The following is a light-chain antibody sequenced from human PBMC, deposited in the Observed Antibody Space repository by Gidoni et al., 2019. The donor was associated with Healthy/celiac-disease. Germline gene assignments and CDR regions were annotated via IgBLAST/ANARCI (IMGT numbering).Light chain of an antibody. Sequence: SVLTQPPSVSGAPGQRVTISCTGSSSNIGAGYDVHWYQQLPGTAPKLLIYGNSNRPSGVPDRFSGSKSGTSASLAITGLQAEDEADYYCQSYDSSRGVFGTGTKVIVL. CDR1: SSNIGAGYD. J-gene: IGLJ1*01. V-gene: IGLV1-40*01. CDR3: QSYDSSRGV. CDR2: GNS.